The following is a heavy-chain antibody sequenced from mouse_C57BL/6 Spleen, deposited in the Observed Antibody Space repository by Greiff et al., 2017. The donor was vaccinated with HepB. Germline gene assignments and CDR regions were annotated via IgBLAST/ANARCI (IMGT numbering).Heavy chain of an antibody. CDR1: GFTFSSYA. D-gene: IGHD2-1*01. V-gene: IGHV5-4*01. Sequence: EVKLVESGGGLVKPGGSLKLSCAASGFTFSSYAMSWVRQTPEKRLEWVATISDGGSYTYYPDNVKGRFTISRDNAKNNLYLQMSHLKSEDTAMYYCARDYGNYVLDYWGQGTTLTVSS. CDR2: ISDGGSYT. CDR3: ARDYGNYVLDY. J-gene: IGHJ2*01.